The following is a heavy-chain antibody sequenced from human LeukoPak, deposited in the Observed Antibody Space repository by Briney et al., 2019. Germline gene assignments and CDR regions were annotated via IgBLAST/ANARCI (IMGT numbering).Heavy chain of an antibody. V-gene: IGHV3-7*01. Sequence: GGSLRLSCAASGFTFSSYWMSWVRQAPGKGLEWVANIKQDGSEKYYVDSVKGRFTISRDNAKNSLYLQMNSLRAEDTAVYYCARDLDIVVVPAAMVPDYWGQGTQVTVSS. D-gene: IGHD2-2*03. CDR2: IKQDGSEK. CDR1: GFTFSSYW. J-gene: IGHJ4*02. CDR3: ARDLDIVVVPAAMVPDY.